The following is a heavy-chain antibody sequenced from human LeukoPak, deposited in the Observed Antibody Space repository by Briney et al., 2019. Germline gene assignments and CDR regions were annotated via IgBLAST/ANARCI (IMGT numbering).Heavy chain of an antibody. CDR3: ARDVVRGYLNWFDP. D-gene: IGHD3-10*01. Sequence: SETLSLTCAVYGGSFSGYYWSWIRQPPGKGLEWIGEINHSGSTNYNPSLKSRVTISVDTSKNQFSLKLSSVTAADTAVYYCARDVVRGYLNWFDPWGQGTLVTVSS. CDR1: GGSFSGYY. J-gene: IGHJ5*02. CDR2: INHSGST. V-gene: IGHV4-34*01.